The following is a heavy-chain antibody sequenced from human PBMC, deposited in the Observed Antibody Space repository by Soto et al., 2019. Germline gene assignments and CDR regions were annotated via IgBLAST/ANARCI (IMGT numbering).Heavy chain of an antibody. CDR3: ATGDNIDD. Sequence: SETLSLTCNVVDNFVQEFFLTWIRQPPGKGLEWIGEINYSRYISYNPSLRSRLTISLDTSQNQFSLKMTSVTAADTAVYYCATGDNIDDWGHGTLVTVSS. J-gene: IGHJ4*01. CDR1: DNFVQEFF. CDR2: INYSRYI. V-gene: IGHV4-34*01.